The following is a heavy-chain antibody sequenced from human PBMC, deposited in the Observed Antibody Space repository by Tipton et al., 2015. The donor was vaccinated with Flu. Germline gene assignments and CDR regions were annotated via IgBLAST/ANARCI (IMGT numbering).Heavy chain of an antibody. CDR2: IYHSGST. V-gene: IGHV4-38-2*02. D-gene: IGHD3-10*02. CDR3: ARHTGDSVRGIVDY. J-gene: IGHJ4*02. CDR1: GDSISSRYY. Sequence: TLSLTCTISGDSISSRYYWGWVRQPPGKGLEWIGTIYHSGSTYYNPSLKSRLTISVDTSKNQFSLKLSSVTAADTAVYYCARHTGDSVRGIVDYWGQGTLVTVSS.